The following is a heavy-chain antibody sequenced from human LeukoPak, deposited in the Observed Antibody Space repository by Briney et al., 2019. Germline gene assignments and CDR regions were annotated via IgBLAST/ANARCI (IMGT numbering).Heavy chain of an antibody. Sequence: SETLSLTCTVSGGSISSYYWSWIRQPPGKGLVWIGYIYYSGSTNYNPSLKSRVTISVDTSKNQFSLKLSSVTAADTAVYYCASLRRGPYGGNSLYFDYWGQGTLVTVSS. J-gene: IGHJ4*02. CDR3: ASLRRGPYGGNSLYFDY. CDR2: IYYSGST. V-gene: IGHV4-59*08. D-gene: IGHD4-23*01. CDR1: GGSISSYY.